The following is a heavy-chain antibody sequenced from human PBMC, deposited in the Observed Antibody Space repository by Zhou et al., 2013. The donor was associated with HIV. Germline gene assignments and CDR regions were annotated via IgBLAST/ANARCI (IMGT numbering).Heavy chain of an antibody. CDR2: IYYSGST. D-gene: IGHD6-19*01. V-gene: IGHV4-39*07. CDR3: ARLLNLYSSGWYGGDWGEN. Sequence: QVQLQESGPGLVKPSETLSLTCTVSGGSFSTSSYFWGWIRQPPGKGLEWIGSIYYSGSTYYNPSLKSRVTISVDTSKNQFSLRLSSVTAADTAVYYCARLLNLYSSGWYGGDWGENWGQGTLVTVSS. J-gene: IGHJ4*02. CDR1: GGSFSTSSYF.